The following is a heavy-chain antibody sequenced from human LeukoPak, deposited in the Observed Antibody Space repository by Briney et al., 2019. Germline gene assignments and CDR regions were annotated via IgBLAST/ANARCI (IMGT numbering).Heavy chain of an antibody. Sequence: PGGSLRLSCAASGFFFSSYGMHWVRQAPGKGLEWVAVISYDGSNKYYADSVKGRFTISRDNSKNTLYLQMNSLRAEDTAVYYCAKVQTGRGSYSGYYYYGMDVWGQGTTVTVSS. D-gene: IGHD3-10*01. V-gene: IGHV3-30*18. J-gene: IGHJ6*02. CDR2: ISYDGSNK. CDR1: GFFFSSYG. CDR3: AKVQTGRGSYSGYYYYGMDV.